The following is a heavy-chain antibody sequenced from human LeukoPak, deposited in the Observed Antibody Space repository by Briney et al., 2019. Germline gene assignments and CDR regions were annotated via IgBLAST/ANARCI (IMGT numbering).Heavy chain of an antibody. CDR1: GFTVSSNY. V-gene: IGHV3-53*04. Sequence: PGGSLRLSCAASGFTVSSNYMSWVRQAPGKRLEWVSVIYSGGSTYYADSVKGRFTISRHNSKNTLYLQMNSLRAEDTAVYYCARGGAHGAFDIWGQGTMVTVSS. J-gene: IGHJ3*02. CDR2: IYSGGST. CDR3: ARGGAHGAFDI.